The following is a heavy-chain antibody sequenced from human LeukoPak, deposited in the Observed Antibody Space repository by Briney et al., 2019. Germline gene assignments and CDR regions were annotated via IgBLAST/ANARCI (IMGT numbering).Heavy chain of an antibody. J-gene: IGHJ5*02. CDR2: ISAYNGNT. CDR1: GYTFTSYG. CDR3: ARGGAIRSKYNWFDP. Sequence: GASVKVSCKASGYTFTSYGISWVRQAPGQGLEWMGWISAYNGNTNYAQKLQGRVTITRNTSISTAYMELSSLRSEDTAVYYCARGGAIRSKYNWFDPWGQGTLVTVSS. V-gene: IGHV1-18*01. D-gene: IGHD4-17*01.